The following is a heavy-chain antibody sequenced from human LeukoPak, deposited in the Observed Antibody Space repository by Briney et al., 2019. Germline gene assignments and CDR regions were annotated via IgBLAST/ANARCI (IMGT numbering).Heavy chain of an antibody. D-gene: IGHD1-20*01. CDR1: GYTLTELS. Sequence: ASVKVSCKVSGYTLTELSMHWVRQAPGKGLEWMGGFDPEDGETIYAQKFQGRVTMTEDTSTDTAYMELSSLRSEDTAVYYCATGGEGVTGTVPYDYWGQGTLVTVSS. CDR2: FDPEDGET. CDR3: ATGGEGVTGTVPYDY. V-gene: IGHV1-24*01. J-gene: IGHJ4*02.